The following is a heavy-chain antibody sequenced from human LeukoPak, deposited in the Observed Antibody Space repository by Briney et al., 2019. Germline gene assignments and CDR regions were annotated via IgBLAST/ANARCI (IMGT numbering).Heavy chain of an antibody. J-gene: IGHJ4*02. D-gene: IGHD6-19*01. V-gene: IGHV3-23*01. Sequence: RGSLRLSCAASGFTFSSHAMSWVRHAPGKGLEWGSAISGSGGSTYYAASVKGRFTISRDKSKNTLYLQMNSLRAEDTAVYYCAKGLAVAGHFDYWGQGTLVTVSS. CDR2: ISGSGGST. CDR3: AKGLAVAGHFDY. CDR1: GFTFSSHA.